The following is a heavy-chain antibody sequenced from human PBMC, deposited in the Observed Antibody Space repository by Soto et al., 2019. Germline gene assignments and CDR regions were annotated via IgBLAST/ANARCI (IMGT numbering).Heavy chain of an antibody. CDR3: ARDRNAAGSDY. D-gene: IGHD1-1*01. CDR1: GFTFSDFY. Sequence: QVHLVESGGGLVKPGGSLRLSCAASGFTFSDFYMSWIRQAPGKGLEWISYISSGSTNIFYADSVKGRFTVSRDNAKNSIYLQMDSLRAEDTAVYYCARDRNAAGSDYWGQGTLVTVSS. J-gene: IGHJ4*02. V-gene: IGHV3-11*01. CDR2: ISSGSTNI.